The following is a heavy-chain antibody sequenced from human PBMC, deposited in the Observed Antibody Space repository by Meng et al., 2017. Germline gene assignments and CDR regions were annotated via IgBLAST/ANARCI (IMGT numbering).Heavy chain of an antibody. D-gene: IGHD3-16*02. CDR2: IYPGDSDT. V-gene: IGHV5-51*01. Sequence: GESLKISCQGSGYSFTSYWIGWVRQMPGKGLEWLGIIYPGDSDTRYSPSFQGQVTISADKSISTAYLQWSSLKASDTAMYYCARQPRDWGSYRYDAFDIWGQGTMVTVSS. CDR3: ARQPRDWGSYRYDAFDI. CDR1: GYSFTSYW. J-gene: IGHJ3*02.